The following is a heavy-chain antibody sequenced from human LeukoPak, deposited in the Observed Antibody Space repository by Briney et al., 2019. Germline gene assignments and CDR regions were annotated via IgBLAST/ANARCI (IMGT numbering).Heavy chain of an antibody. D-gene: IGHD2-2*01. V-gene: IGHV3-48*03. CDR2: ISSSGSTI. J-gene: IGHJ3*02. CDR3: ARGSLGFCSSTSCYVSGAFDI. CDR1: GFTFSSYE. Sequence: GGSLRLSCAASGFTFSSYEMNWVRQAPGKGLEWVSYISSSGSTIYYADSVKGRFTISRGNAKNSLYLQMNSLRAEDTAVYYCARGSLGFCSSTSCYVSGAFDIWGQGTMVTVSS.